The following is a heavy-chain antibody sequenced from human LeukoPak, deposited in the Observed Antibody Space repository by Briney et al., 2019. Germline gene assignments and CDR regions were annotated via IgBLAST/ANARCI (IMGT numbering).Heavy chain of an antibody. V-gene: IGHV3-21*01. CDR2: ITSSSDI. D-gene: IGHD1-26*01. CDR1: GFSFSSYA. CDR3: ARQFGGSYGY. Sequence: GGSLRLSCAASGFSFSSYAMNWVRQAPGKGLEWVSSITSSSDIYYADSVKGRFTISRDNAKNSLYLEMNSLGAEDTAVYYCARQFGGSYGYWGQGTLVTVSS. J-gene: IGHJ4*02.